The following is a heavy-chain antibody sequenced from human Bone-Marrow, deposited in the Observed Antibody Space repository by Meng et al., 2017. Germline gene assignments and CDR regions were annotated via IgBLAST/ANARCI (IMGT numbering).Heavy chain of an antibody. V-gene: IGHV4-30-4*01. Sequence: VQLQXSGPGLVKPSQTLSLTCTVSGGSISSGDYYWTCIRQPPGKGLEWIGYIYYSGSTXYNPSLXXRVTISVDTSKNQFSLKLSSVTAADTAVFYXASIEVMRRNYFDYWGQGTLVTVSS. D-gene: IGHD3-16*01. J-gene: IGHJ4*02. CDR3: ASIEVMRRNYFDY. CDR1: GGSISSGDYY. CDR2: IYYSGST.